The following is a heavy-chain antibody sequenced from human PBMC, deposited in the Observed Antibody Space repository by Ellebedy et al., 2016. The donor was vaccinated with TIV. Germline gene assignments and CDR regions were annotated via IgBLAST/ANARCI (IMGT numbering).Heavy chain of an antibody. V-gene: IGHV4-34*01. CDR3: ARGGYYYGSGSYSPFDY. CDR2: INHSGST. Sequence: SETLSLXXTVSGGSISSYYWSWIRQPPGKGLEWIGEINHSGSTNYNPSLKSRVTISVDTSKNQFSLKLSSVTAADTAVYYCARGGYYYGSGSYSPFDYWGQGTLVTVSS. J-gene: IGHJ4*02. D-gene: IGHD3-10*01. CDR1: GGSISSYY.